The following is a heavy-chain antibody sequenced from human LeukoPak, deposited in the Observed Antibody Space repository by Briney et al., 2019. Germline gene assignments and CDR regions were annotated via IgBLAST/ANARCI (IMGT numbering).Heavy chain of an antibody. J-gene: IGHJ4*02. D-gene: IGHD2-21*02. CDR2: ISGSGGST. Sequence: GGSLRLSCAASGFTFSSYAMSWVRQAPGKGLEWVSAISGSGGSTYYADPVKGRFTISRDNSKNTLYLQMNSLRAEDTAVYYCAKDIVVVTAILFDYWGQGTLVTVSS. CDR3: AKDIVVVTAILFDY. CDR1: GFTFSSYA. V-gene: IGHV3-23*01.